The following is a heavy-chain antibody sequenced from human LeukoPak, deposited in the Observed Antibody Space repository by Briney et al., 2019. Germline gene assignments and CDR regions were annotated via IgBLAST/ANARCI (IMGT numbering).Heavy chain of an antibody. CDR1: GNTFSSYD. CDR3: ARVRGIAAAGRYYFDY. J-gene: IGHJ4*02. CDR2: MNPNSGNT. D-gene: IGHD6-13*01. Sequence: ASVKVSCKASGNTFSSYDINWVRQATGQGLEWVGWMNPNSGNTGYAQKFQGRVTMTRNTSISTAYMKLSSLRSEDTAVYYCARVRGIAAAGRYYFDYWGQGTLVTVSS. V-gene: IGHV1-8*01.